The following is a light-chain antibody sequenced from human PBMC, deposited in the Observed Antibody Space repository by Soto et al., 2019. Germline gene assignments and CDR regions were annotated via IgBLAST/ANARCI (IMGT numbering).Light chain of an antibody. V-gene: IGLV2-14*01. CDR2: DVS. CDR3: SSYTSSSTLV. CDR1: SSDVGAYNY. J-gene: IGLJ2*01. Sequence: QSALTQPASVSGSPGQSITISCTGTSSDVGAYNYVSWYQQHPGKAPKLMIFDVSNRPSGVSNRCSGSKSGNTASLTISGLQAEDETHYYCSSYTSSSTLVFGGGTKLTVL.